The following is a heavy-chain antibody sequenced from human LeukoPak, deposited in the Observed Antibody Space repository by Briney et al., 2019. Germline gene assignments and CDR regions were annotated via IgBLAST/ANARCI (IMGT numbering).Heavy chain of an antibody. J-gene: IGHJ6*03. V-gene: IGHV1-18*01. D-gene: IGHD6-6*01. CDR2: ISTYNGEP. CDR1: GYGFTSNI. Sequence: ASVKLSCTASGYGFTSNIISWVRQAPGQGREWMGWISTYNGEPTYAHKLQGRVTMTRDMSTSTVYMELSSLRSEGTAVYYCAREGDSSSFYYNYYYMDVWGKGTTVTVSS. CDR3: AREGDSSSFYYNYYYMDV.